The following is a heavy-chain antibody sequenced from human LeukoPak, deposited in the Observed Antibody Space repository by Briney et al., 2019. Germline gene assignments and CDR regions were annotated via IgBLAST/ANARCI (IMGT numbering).Heavy chain of an antibody. CDR2: ISGSGGST. CDR3: AKRYYGSGNYYMDV. J-gene: IGHJ6*03. CDR1: GFTFSSYG. Sequence: GGTLRLSCAASGFTFSSYGMSWVRQAPGKGLEWVSAISGSGGSTYYADSVKGRFTISRDSSKNTLYLQMNSLRAEDTAVYYCAKRYYGSGNYYMDVWGKGTTVTISS. V-gene: IGHV3-23*01. D-gene: IGHD3-10*01.